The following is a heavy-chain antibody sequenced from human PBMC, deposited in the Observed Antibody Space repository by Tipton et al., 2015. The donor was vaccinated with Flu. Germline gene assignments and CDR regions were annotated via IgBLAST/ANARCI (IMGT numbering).Heavy chain of an antibody. CDR2: ICPGSP. Sequence: GLVKPSETLSLICAVSDYSISSGYYWGWIRQPPGKGLEWIGNICPGSPYYNPSLRSRVTMSVARSNDQFSLRLTSVTAADTAVYFCARRTFSNYVSEPKNWFDFWGQGTLVTVSS. CDR3: ARRTFSNYVSEPKNWFDF. D-gene: IGHD4-11*01. V-gene: IGHV4-38-2*01. J-gene: IGHJ5*01. CDR1: DYSISSGYY.